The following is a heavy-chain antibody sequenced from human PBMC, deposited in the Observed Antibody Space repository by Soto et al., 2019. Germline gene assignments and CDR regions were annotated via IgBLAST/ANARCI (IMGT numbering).Heavy chain of an antibody. J-gene: IGHJ2*01. V-gene: IGHV1-24*01. Sequence: QVPLVQSGAEVKKPGASVKVSCKVSGYTLTELSMHWVRQAPGKGLEWMGGFDPEDGETIYAQKFQGRVTMTEDTSTDTAYMEPSSLRSEDTAVYYCATVKSVTTVTHWYFDLWGRGTLVTVSS. CDR1: GYTLTELS. CDR2: FDPEDGET. D-gene: IGHD4-17*01. CDR3: ATVKSVTTVTHWYFDL.